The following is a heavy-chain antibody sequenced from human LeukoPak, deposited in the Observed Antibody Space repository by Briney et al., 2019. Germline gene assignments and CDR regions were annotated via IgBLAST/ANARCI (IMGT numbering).Heavy chain of an antibody. CDR3: ARSVCFGDTCYGYFHY. J-gene: IGHJ4*02. D-gene: IGHD2-15*01. V-gene: IGHV3-69-1*02. CDR2: SCTI. Sequence: SCTIYYADSVKGRFTISRDNAENSLHLQMNSLKAEDTAVYYCARSVCFGDTCYGYFHYWGQGTLVTVSS.